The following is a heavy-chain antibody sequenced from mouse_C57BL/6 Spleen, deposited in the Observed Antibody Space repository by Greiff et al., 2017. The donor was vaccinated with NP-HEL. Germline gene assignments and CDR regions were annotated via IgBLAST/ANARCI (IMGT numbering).Heavy chain of an antibody. D-gene: IGHD4-1*02. J-gene: IGHJ2*01. V-gene: IGHV5-9*01. CDR2: ISGGGGNT. CDR3: ARRNWGYFDY. Sequence: EVQVVESGGGLVKPGGSLKLSCAASGFTFSSYTMSWVRQTPEKRLAWVATISGGGGNTYYPASVKGRFTISRDHAKNTLYLQMRSLRSEDTALYYCARRNWGYFDYWGQGTTLTVSS. CDR1: GFTFSSYT.